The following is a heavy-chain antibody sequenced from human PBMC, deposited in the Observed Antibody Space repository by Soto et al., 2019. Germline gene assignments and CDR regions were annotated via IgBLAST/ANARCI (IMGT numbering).Heavy chain of an antibody. CDR3: ARRYGPGFDY. Sequence: SETLSLTCSVSGDSINSYFWSWIRQPPGKGLEWIGYVYYTGTTTYNPSFKSRVTISVDRSKNQFSLKLSSVTAADTAVYYCARRYGPGFDYWGQGTLVTVSS. J-gene: IGHJ4*02. V-gene: IGHV4-59*08. CDR1: GDSINSYF. D-gene: IGHD4-17*01. CDR2: VYYTGTT.